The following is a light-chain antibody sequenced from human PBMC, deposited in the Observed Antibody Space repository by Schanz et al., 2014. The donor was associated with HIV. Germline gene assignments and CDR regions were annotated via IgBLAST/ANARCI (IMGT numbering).Light chain of an antibody. J-gene: IGLJ2*01. V-gene: IGLV2-11*01. CDR1: SSDVGGYNY. CDR2: DVT. CDR3: AAWDDSLNAVL. Sequence: QSALTQPRSVSGSPGQSVAISCTGTSSDVGGYNYVSWYQQHPGKAPKLMIYDVTKRPSGGPDRFSGSKSGTSASLAISGLQSEDGGDYYCAAWDDSLNAVLFGGGTKLTVL.